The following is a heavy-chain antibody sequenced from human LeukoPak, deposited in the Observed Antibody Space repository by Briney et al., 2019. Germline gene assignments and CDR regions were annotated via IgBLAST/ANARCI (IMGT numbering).Heavy chain of an antibody. J-gene: IGHJ4*02. D-gene: IGHD6-19*01. CDR2: IYYSGST. CDR1: GGSISSYY. Sequence: SETLSLTCTVSGGSISSYYWSWIRQPPGKGLEWIGYIYYSGSTNYNPSLKSRVTISVDTSKNQFSLKLSPVTAADTAVYYCARARPVAGTRSIFDYWGQGTLVTVSS. V-gene: IGHV4-59*08. CDR3: ARARPVAGTRSIFDY.